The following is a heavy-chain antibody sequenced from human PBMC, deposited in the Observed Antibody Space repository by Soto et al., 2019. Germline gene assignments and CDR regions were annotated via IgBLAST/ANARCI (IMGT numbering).Heavy chain of an antibody. Sequence: GGSLRLSCAASGFTFSSYSMNWVRQAPGKGLEWVSYISSSSSTIYYADSVKGRFTISRDNAKNSLYLQMNSLRAEDTAVYYCARDRCTSCYPTMTDYWGQGTLVTVSS. CDR1: GFTFSSYS. CDR3: ARDRCTSCYPTMTDY. V-gene: IGHV3-48*01. D-gene: IGHD2-2*01. CDR2: ISSSSSTI. J-gene: IGHJ4*02.